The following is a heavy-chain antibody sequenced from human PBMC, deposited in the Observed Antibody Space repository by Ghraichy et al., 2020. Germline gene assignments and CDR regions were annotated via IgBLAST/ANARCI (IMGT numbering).Heavy chain of an antibody. J-gene: IGHJ4*02. CDR2: IKSKTDGGTT. Sequence: GESMNISCAASGFTFSNAWMSWVRQAPGKGLEWVGRIKSKTDGGTTDYAAPVKGRFTISRDDSKNTLYLQMNSLKTEDSAVYYCTTDKSPGLRYFDWLYIDYWGQGTLVTVSS. CDR3: TTDKSPGLRYFDWLYIDY. D-gene: IGHD3-9*01. V-gene: IGHV3-15*01. CDR1: GFTFSNAW.